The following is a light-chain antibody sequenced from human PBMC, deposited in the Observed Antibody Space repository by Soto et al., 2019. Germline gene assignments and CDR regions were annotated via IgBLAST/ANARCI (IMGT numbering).Light chain of an antibody. Sequence: DIVMTQSPDSLAVSPGERATFNCKSSQSLLLSTNNKNYLAWYQQKFGQPPKLLIYWASARDSGVPDRFSASGSETNFTLTITSLQAEDVAAYYCQQYFATPLTFGGGTRVEI. CDR2: WAS. CDR1: QSLLLSTNNKNY. V-gene: IGKV4-1*01. J-gene: IGKJ4*01. CDR3: QQYFATPLT.